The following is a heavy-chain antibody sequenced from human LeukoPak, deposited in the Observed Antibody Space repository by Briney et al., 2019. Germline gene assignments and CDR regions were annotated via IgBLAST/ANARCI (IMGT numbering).Heavy chain of an antibody. J-gene: IGHJ3*02. CDR1: GFTFDDYG. Sequence: GGSLRLSCTASGFTFDDYGMSWVRHAPGKGLEGVSLIYSGGSTYYADSVKGRFTISRDNSKNTLYLQMNSLRAEDTAVYYCARDILEYDYDSSGYYDAFDIWGQGTMVTVSS. D-gene: IGHD3-22*01. CDR2: IYSGGST. CDR3: ARDILEYDYDSSGYYDAFDI. V-gene: IGHV3-66*01.